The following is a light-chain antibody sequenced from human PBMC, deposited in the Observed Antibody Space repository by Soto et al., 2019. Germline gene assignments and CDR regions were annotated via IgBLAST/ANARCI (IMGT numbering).Light chain of an antibody. CDR1: QSVSSY. V-gene: IGKV3-11*01. CDR3: QQRGT. CDR2: DAS. J-gene: IGKJ3*01. Sequence: EIVLTQSPATLSLSPGERATLSCRASQSVSSYLAWYQQKPGQAPRLLIYDASNRATGIPARFSGSGSGTDFTLTISSTEPEDFAVYYCQQRGTFGPGTKVDIK.